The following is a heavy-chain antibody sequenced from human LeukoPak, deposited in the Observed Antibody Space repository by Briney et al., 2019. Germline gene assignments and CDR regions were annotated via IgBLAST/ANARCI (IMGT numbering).Heavy chain of an antibody. CDR3: ASAIGGVAGTSYFDY. D-gene: IGHD6-19*01. Sequence: PSETLSLTCTVSGGSISSGGYYWRWIRQHPGKGLEWIGYIYYSGSTYYNPSLKSRVTISVDTSKNQFSLKLSSVTAADTAVYYCASAIGGVAGTSYFDYWGQGTLVTVSS. CDR1: GGSISSGGYY. CDR2: IYYSGST. J-gene: IGHJ4*02. V-gene: IGHV4-31*03.